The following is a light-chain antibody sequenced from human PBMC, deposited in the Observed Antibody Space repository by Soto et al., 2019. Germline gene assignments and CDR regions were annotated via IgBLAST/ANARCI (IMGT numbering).Light chain of an antibody. Sequence: EIVLTQSPGTLSLSPGERATLSCRASQSVRSRYLAWYQQKPGQAPRLLIYDASNRATGIPARFSGSGSGTDFTLTISSLEPEDFAVYYCQQRSNWRTFGQGTKVDNK. V-gene: IGKV3-11*01. CDR2: DAS. CDR3: QQRSNWRT. CDR1: QSVRSRY. J-gene: IGKJ1*01.